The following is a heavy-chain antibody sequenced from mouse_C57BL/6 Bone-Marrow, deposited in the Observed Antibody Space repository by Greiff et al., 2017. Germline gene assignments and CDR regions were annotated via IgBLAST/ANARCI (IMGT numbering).Heavy chain of an antibody. CDR2: ISSGSSTI. CDR3: ARDALVYFDY. J-gene: IGHJ2*01. V-gene: IGHV5-17*01. CDR1: GFTFSDYG. Sequence: EVKLVESGGGLVKPGGSLKLSCAASGFTFSDYGMHWVRQAPEKGLEWVAYISSGSSTIYYADTVKGRFTISRDNAKNTLFLQMTSLRSEDTAMYYCARDALVYFDYRGQGTTLTVSS.